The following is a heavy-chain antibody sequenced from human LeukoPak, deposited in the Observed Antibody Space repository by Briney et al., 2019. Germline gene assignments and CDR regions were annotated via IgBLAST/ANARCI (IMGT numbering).Heavy chain of an antibody. D-gene: IGHD4-17*01. CDR3: ARVVDHDYGDYYLDY. CDR1: GFTVSSND. CDR2: IYSGGST. V-gene: IGHV3-53*01. Sequence: GGSLRLSYAASGFTVSSNDMSWVRQAPGKGLECISVIYSGGSTDYADSVKGRLTISRDNSKNTLYLQMNSLRAEDTAVYYCARVVDHDYGDYYLDYWGQGTLVTVSS. J-gene: IGHJ4*02.